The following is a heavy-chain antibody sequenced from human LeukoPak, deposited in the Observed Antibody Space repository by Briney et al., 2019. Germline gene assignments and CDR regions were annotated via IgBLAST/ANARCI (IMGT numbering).Heavy chain of an antibody. D-gene: IGHD3-3*01. V-gene: IGHV1-69*13. CDR2: IIPIFGTA. CDR1: GGTFSSYA. Sequence: GASVKVSCKASGGTFSSYAISWVRQAPGQGLEWMGGIIPIFGTANYAQKFQGRVTITADESTSTAYMELSSLRSEDTAVYYCARTGDEITIFGVVEGNWFDPWGQGTLVTVSS. CDR3: ARTGDEITIFGVVEGNWFDP. J-gene: IGHJ5*02.